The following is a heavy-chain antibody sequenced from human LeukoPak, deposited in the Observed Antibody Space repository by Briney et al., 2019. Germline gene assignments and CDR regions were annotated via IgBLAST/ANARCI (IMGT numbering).Heavy chain of an antibody. J-gene: IGHJ4*02. Sequence: SVKVSCKASGGTFSSYAISWVRQAPRQGLEWMGRIIPIFGTANYAQKFQGRVTITTDESTSTAYMELSSLRSEDTAVYYCASPTTVRGSGLGYWGQGTLVTVSS. V-gene: IGHV1-69*05. CDR1: GGTFSSYA. CDR3: ASPTTVRGSGLGY. CDR2: IIPIFGTA. D-gene: IGHD3-3*01.